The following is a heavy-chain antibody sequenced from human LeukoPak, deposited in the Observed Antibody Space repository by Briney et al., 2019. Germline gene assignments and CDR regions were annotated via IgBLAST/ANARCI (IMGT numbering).Heavy chain of an antibody. CDR1: GFMFSSNW. CDR3: AKEGRSLQTY. V-gene: IGHV3-7*03. CDR2: IKEDGTET. D-gene: IGHD5-24*01. Sequence: GGSLRLSCAASGFMFSSNWMSWVRLAPGKGLEWVANIKEDGTETYYVDSVKDRFTISRDNAKNSLYLQMNSLRVEDTAVYYCAKEGRSLQTYWGQGTLVTVSS. J-gene: IGHJ4*02.